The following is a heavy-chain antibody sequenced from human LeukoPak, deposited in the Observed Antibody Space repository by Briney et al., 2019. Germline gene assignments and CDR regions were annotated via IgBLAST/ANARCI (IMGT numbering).Heavy chain of an antibody. J-gene: IGHJ4*02. Sequence: PGGSLRLSCAASGFTVSTTYMTWVRQAPGKGLEWVSVIYTGGSTYYADSVKGRSTISRDISKNTLYLQMNSLRAEDTAVYYCARGTVTAPDYWGQGTLVTVSS. CDR3: ARGTVTAPDY. CDR1: GFTVSTTY. CDR2: IYTGGST. D-gene: IGHD4-17*01. V-gene: IGHV3-53*01.